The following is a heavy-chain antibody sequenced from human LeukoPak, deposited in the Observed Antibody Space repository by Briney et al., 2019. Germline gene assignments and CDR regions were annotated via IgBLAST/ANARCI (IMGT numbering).Heavy chain of an antibody. Sequence: ASVTVSCKASGYTFTSYYMHWVRQAPGQGLEWMGLINPSGGSTSYAQKFQGRVTMTRDTSTSTVYMELSSLRSEDTAVYYCARDRGGSLYYYYGMDVWGQGTTVTVSS. CDR2: INPSGGST. D-gene: IGHD3-16*01. J-gene: IGHJ6*02. CDR3: ARDRGGSLYYYYGMDV. CDR1: GYTFTSYY. V-gene: IGHV1-46*01.